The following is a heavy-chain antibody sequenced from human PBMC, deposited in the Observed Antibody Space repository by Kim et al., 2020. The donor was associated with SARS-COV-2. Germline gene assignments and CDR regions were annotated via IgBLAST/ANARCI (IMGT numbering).Heavy chain of an antibody. Sequence: GGSLRLSYAASGFIVSSNYMSWVRQAPGKGLEWVSVIYSGGSTYYADSVKGRFTISRDNSKNMLYLQMNSLRAEDTAVYYCARDATDYGDYWSGYYYGMDVWGQGTTVTVSS. D-gene: IGHD4-17*01. CDR3: ARDATDYGDYWSGYYYGMDV. V-gene: IGHV3-66*01. J-gene: IGHJ6*02. CDR1: GFIVSSNY. CDR2: IYSGGST.